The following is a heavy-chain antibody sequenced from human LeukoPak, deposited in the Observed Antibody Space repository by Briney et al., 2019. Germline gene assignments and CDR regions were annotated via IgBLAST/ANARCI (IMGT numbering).Heavy chain of an antibody. Sequence: GASVKVSCKASGYSFTSYGVSWVRQAPGQGLEWMAWINAYNGNTNYAQNLQGRVTLTTDTSTSTAYMELRSLRSDDTAVYYCARDGNDVMDYRGQGTLVTVSS. J-gene: IGHJ4*02. CDR1: GYSFTSYG. V-gene: IGHV1-18*01. D-gene: IGHD1-1*01. CDR3: ARDGNDVMDY. CDR2: INAYNGNT.